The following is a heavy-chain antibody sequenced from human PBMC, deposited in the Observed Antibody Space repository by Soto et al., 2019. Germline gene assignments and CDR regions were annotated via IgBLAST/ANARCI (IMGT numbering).Heavy chain of an antibody. D-gene: IGHD2-15*01. CDR2: ISYDGSNK. V-gene: IGHV3-30*18. CDR1: EFSFSSNG. CDR3: AKEFGILHLGYFDY. Sequence: GGSLRLSCAASEFSFSSNGMHWVRQAPGKGLEWVAVISYDGSNKYYADTVKGRFTISRDNSKNTLYLQMNSLRAEDTAVYYCAKEFGILHLGYFDYWGQGTLGTVSS. J-gene: IGHJ4*02.